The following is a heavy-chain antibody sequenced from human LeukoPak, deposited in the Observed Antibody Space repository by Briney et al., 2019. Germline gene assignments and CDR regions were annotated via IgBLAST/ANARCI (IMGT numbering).Heavy chain of an antibody. V-gene: IGHV3-30*04. Sequence: EGSLRLSCAASGFTFSSYAIHWARQAPGKGLEWVALISNDGRDKHHADSVKGRFTISRDNSKNTLYLQMNSLRAEDTAVYYCARDRNAPAKYFFDNWGQGTLVTVSS. J-gene: IGHJ4*02. D-gene: IGHD1-1*01. CDR2: ISNDGRDK. CDR1: GFTFSSYA. CDR3: ARDRNAPAKYFFDN.